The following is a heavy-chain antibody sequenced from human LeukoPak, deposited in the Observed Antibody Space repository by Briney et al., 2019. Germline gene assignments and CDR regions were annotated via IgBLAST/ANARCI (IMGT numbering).Heavy chain of an antibody. CDR2: IDPGDSYT. D-gene: IGHD4-17*01. V-gene: IGHV5-10-1*01. CDR1: GYSLTSYW. Sequence: GESLKISCKGSGYSLTSYWIGWVRQLPGKGLEWMGRIDPGDSYTKYSPSFEGHVTISVDKSISTALLQRNSLKASDSAMYYCATGASKVTTDFANYWGQGTQVAVSS. J-gene: IGHJ4*02. CDR3: ATGASKVTTDFANY.